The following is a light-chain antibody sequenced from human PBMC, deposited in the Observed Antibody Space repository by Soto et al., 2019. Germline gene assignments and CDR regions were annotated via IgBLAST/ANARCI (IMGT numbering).Light chain of an antibody. CDR2: LNSDGSH. CDR3: QTWSTDIRV. CDR1: SGHNSYA. Sequence: QPVLTQPPSASASLGASVKLTCTLSSGHNSYAIAWHQQQQEKGPRYLMKLNSDGSHSKGDGLPDRFSGSSSGSERYLTISSLQSEDEADYYCQTWSTDIRVFGGGTKLTVL. J-gene: IGLJ3*02. V-gene: IGLV4-69*01.